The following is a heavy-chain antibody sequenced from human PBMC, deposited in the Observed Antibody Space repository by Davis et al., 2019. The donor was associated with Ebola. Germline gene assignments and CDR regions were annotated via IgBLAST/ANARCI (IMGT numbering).Heavy chain of an antibody. J-gene: IGHJ3*01. CDR3: AKDTSNVWFDV. V-gene: IGHV3-23*01. Sequence: GESLKISCAASGFVFRNYVMSWVRRAPGKGLEWVSTHGTSGDTYYADSVKGRFTISRDNSRNTLYLQMNGLRVEDTAIYYCAKDTSNVWFDVWGPGTMVTVSS. CDR1: GFVFRNYV. CDR2: HGTSGDT. D-gene: IGHD6-19*01.